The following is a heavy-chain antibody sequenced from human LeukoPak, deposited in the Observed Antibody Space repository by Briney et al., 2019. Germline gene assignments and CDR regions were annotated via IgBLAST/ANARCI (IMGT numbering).Heavy chain of an antibody. D-gene: IGHD2-2*01. J-gene: IGHJ4*02. V-gene: IGHV1-8*01. CDR1: GYTFTSYD. Sequence: ASVKVSCKASGYTFTSYDINWVRQATGQGLEWMGWMNPNSGNTGYAQKFQGRVTMTRNTSISTAYIELSSPRSEDTAVYYCTLAGVVPAAIDYWGQGTLVTVSS. CDR2: MNPNSGNT. CDR3: TLAGVVPAAIDY.